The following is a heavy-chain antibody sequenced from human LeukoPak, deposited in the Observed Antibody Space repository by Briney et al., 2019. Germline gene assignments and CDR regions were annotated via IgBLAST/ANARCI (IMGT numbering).Heavy chain of an antibody. CDR1: GGSISNSTYF. Sequence: SETLSLTCTVSGGSISNSTYFWGWIRQPPRKGLEWIGSIYYSGSTYYNPSLKSRVTVSVDTSKNQFSLKLSSVTAADTAVYYCARRGGYSGYDLGIDYWGQGTPVTASS. J-gene: IGHJ4*02. D-gene: IGHD5-12*01. V-gene: IGHV4-39*01. CDR3: ARRGGYSGYDLGIDY. CDR2: IYYSGST.